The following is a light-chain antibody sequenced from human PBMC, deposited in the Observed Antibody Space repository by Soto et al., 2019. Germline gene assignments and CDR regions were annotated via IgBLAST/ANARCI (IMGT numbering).Light chain of an antibody. V-gene: IGLV1-51*01. CDR3: GAWDNSLSAEV. CDR1: SSNIGSNY. J-gene: IGLJ2*01. CDR2: DNN. Sequence: QSVLPQPPSVSAAPGQRVTISCSGRSSNIGSNYVSWYQHLPGTAPKLLIYDNNKRPSGIPDRFAGSKSGTSATLGITGLQAEDEADYYFGAWDNSLSAEVFGGGTKLTVL.